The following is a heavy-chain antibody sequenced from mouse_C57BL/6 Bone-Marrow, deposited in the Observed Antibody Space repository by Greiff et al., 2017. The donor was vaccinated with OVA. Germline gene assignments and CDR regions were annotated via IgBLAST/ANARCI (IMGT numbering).Heavy chain of an antibody. CDR2: ISTLAYSI. V-gene: IGHV5-15*01. J-gene: IGHJ1*03. CDR1: GFTFSDYG. CDR3: ARIYGSYWYFDV. Sequence: EVQGVESGGGLVQPGGSLKLSCAASGFTFSDYGMAWVRQAPRTGPEWVAFISTLAYSIYYADTVTGRFTISRENAKNTLYLEMSSLRSEDTAMYYCARIYGSYWYFDVWGTGTTVTVSS. D-gene: IGHD2-2*01.